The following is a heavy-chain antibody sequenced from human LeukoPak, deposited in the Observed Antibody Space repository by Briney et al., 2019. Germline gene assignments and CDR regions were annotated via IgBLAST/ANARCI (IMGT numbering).Heavy chain of an antibody. D-gene: IGHD2-15*01. CDR3: ARHAAYCSGSSCYLRWFGP. CDR2: IYYSGST. J-gene: IGHJ5*02. V-gene: IGHV4-39*01. Sequence: SETLSLTCTVSGGSISSGGYYWSWIRQHPGKGLEWIGYIYYSGSTYYNPSLKSRLTISVDTSKTQFSLKLSSVTAADTAMYYCARHAAYCSGSSCYLRWFGPWGQGTLVTVSS. CDR1: GGSISSGGYY.